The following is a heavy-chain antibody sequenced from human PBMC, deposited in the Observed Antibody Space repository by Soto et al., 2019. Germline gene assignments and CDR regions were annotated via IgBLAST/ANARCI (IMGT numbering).Heavy chain of an antibody. J-gene: IGHJ1*01. V-gene: IGHV3-30*18. D-gene: IGHD2-15*01. Sequence: GGSLRLSCAASGFTFSSYGMHWVRQAPGKGLEWVAVISYDGSNKYYADSVKGRFTISRDNSKNTLYLQMNSLRAEDTAVYYCAKEYCSGGSCYWYFQHWGQGTLVTVSS. CDR3: AKEYCSGGSCYWYFQH. CDR1: GFTFSSYG. CDR2: ISYDGSNK.